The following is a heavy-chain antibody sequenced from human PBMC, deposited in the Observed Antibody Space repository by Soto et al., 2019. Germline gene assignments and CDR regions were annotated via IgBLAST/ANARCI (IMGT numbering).Heavy chain of an antibody. Sequence: EVQLVESGGGLVQPGGSLRLSCAASGFTFSSYWMSWVRQAPVKGLEWVGNIKQDGSEKNYVDSVEGRFTISRDNAENSLYLQMNSLRAEDTAVYYCARIASAGRGLDVWGQGTTVVVSS. CDR1: GFTFSSYW. J-gene: IGHJ6*02. CDR3: ARIASAGRGLDV. CDR2: IKQDGSEK. D-gene: IGHD6-13*01. V-gene: IGHV3-7*01.